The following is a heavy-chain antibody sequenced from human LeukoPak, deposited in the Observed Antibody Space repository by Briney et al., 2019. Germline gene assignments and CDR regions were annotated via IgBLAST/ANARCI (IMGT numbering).Heavy chain of an antibody. J-gene: IGHJ4*02. CDR1: GYSFSSYW. Sequence: GESLKISCKGLGYSFSSYWNAWVRQRPGKGLEWMGIIYPGGSETRYDPSFQGQVTISADSSTSTAYLQWSSLRASDTAMYYCARASRDGYNQNFYHCGQGTLVTVSS. V-gene: IGHV5-51*01. CDR2: IYPGGSET. CDR3: ARASRDGYNQNFYH. D-gene: IGHD5-24*01.